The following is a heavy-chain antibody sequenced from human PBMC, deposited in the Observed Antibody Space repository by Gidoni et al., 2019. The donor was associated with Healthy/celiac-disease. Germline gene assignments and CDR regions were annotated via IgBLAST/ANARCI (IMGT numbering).Heavy chain of an antibody. J-gene: IGHJ4*02. V-gene: IGHV3-30*18. Sequence: QVQLVESGGGVVQPGRSLSLSCAASGFPFRSSGMPWVRQAPGKGLGWVAVISYDGSNKYYADSVKGRFTISRDNSKNTLYLQMNSLRAEDTAVYYCAKDKDYDILTGYYGTSYFDYWGQGTLVTVSS. CDR2: ISYDGSNK. D-gene: IGHD3-9*01. CDR3: AKDKDYDILTGYYGTSYFDY. CDR1: GFPFRSSG.